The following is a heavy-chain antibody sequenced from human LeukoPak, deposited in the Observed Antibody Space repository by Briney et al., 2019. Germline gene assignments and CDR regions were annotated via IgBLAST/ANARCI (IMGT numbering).Heavy chain of an antibody. D-gene: IGHD3-22*01. CDR1: GYSFTSYW. Sequence: GESLKISCKGSGYSFTSYWIAWVRQMPGKGLEWTGIIYPGDSDTRYSPSFQGQVTISADKSISTAYLQWSSLKASDTAIYYCARRFYYDSSGHYYYYMDVWGKGTTVTVSS. V-gene: IGHV5-51*01. J-gene: IGHJ6*03. CDR2: IYPGDSDT. CDR3: ARRFYYDSSGHYYYYMDV.